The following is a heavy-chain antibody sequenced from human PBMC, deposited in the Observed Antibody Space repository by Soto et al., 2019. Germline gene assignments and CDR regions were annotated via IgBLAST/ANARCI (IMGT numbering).Heavy chain of an antibody. D-gene: IGHD2-2*01. CDR3: AKLHCDSPNCVPLDP. Sequence: WVRQAPGQGLEWMGTIFPGGTSSYNPSLKSRVTMSVDTSKKQLSLRLRSVTAADTAVYYCAKLHCDSPNCVPLDPWGQGTLVTVSS. V-gene: IGHV4-39*01. J-gene: IGHJ5*02. CDR2: IFPGGTS.